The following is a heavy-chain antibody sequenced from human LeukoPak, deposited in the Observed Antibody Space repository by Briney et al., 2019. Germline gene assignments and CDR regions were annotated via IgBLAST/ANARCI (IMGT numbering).Heavy chain of an antibody. J-gene: IGHJ4*02. CDR3: ATGGIWVLLNY. D-gene: IGHD3-16*01. V-gene: IGHV1-24*01. CDR2: FDYGHGEP. Sequence: ASVQVTCKVSGYTLTELSMHWVGQASGKGLEWMGGFDYGHGEPIYAQKFQGRVTMTEDTSRDSAYTTLSGLRSADTAVYCCATGGIWVLLNYWGQGTLVTVSA. CDR1: GYTLTELS.